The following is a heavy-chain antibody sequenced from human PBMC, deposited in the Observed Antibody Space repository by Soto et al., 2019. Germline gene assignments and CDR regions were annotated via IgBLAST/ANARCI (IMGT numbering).Heavy chain of an antibody. CDR3: ARDSSRIAAAGTWFDP. J-gene: IGHJ5*02. D-gene: IGHD6-13*01. CDR1: GYTFTGYY. Sequence: ASVKVSCKASGYTFTGYYMHWVRQAPGQGLEWMGWISAYNGNTNYAQKLQGRVTMTTDTSTSTAYMELRSLRSDDTAVYYCARDSSRIAAAGTWFDPWGQGTLVTVSS. CDR2: ISAYNGNT. V-gene: IGHV1-18*04.